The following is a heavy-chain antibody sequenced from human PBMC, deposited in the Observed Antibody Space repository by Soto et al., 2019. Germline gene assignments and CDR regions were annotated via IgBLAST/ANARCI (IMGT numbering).Heavy chain of an antibody. Sequence: QVQLVQSGAEVKKPGASVEVSCKASGYTFTSYGISWVRQAPGKGLERMVWIIADNGNTNYAQKLQGRVTMTTDTSTSTAYMELSILKSDDTAVYYSALDDSGYDHDAFDICGQGTMVTVTS. CDR1: GYTFTSYG. J-gene: IGHJ3*02. V-gene: IGHV1-18*01. CDR2: IIADNGNT. D-gene: IGHD5-12*01. CDR3: ALDDSGYDHDAFDI.